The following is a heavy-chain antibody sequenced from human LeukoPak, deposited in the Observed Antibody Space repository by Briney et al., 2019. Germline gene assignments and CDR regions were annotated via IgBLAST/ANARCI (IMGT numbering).Heavy chain of an antibody. CDR3: ARHDLNSGWYPRDY. J-gene: IGHJ4*02. CDR2: IYPGGSDT. Sequence: GESLKISCKGSGYSFTSYWIGWVRQMPGKGLEWMGIIYPGGSDTRYSPSFQGQVTFSADKSISTAYLQWSSLKASDTAMYYCARHDLNSGWYPRDYWGQGTLVTVSS. D-gene: IGHD6-19*01. CDR1: GYSFTSYW. V-gene: IGHV5-51*01.